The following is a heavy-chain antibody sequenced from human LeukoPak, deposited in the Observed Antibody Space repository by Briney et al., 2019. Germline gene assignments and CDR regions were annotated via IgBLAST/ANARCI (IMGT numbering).Heavy chain of an antibody. J-gene: IGHJ1*01. Sequence: ASVKVSCKASGGTFSSYAISWVRQAPGQGLEWMGRIIPILGIANYAQKFQGRVTITADKSTSTAYMELSSLRSEDTAVYYCARQSMIPHAEYFQHWGQGTLVTVSS. CDR3: ARQSMIPHAEYFQH. CDR2: IIPILGIA. CDR1: GGTFSSYA. V-gene: IGHV1-69*04. D-gene: IGHD3-22*01.